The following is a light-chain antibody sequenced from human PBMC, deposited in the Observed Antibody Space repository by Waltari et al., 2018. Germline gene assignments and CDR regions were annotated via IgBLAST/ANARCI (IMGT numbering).Light chain of an antibody. CDR2: SAS. J-gene: IGKJ3*01. Sequence: DIQMTQSAASLSASVGDTVTIVCRASQSISIYLNWYQQKPGKPPKLLIFSASSLQSGVPSRFSGSGSGTEFTLTITSLQPEDFATYFCQQSNIMGTFGPGTTVDIK. CDR3: QQSNIMGT. V-gene: IGKV1-39*01. CDR1: QSISIY.